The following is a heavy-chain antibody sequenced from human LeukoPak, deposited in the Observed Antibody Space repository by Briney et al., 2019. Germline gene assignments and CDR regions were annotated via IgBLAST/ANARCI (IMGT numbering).Heavy chain of an antibody. J-gene: IGHJ5*02. CDR1: GGSISSGGYY. CDR2: IYYSGST. Sequence: SETLSLTCTVSGGSISSGGYYWSWIRQHPGKGLEWIGHIYYSGSTYYNPSLKSRVTISVDTSKNQFSLKLSSVTAADTAVYYCARAAVRDGNWFDPWGQGTLVTVSS. CDR3: ARAAVRDGNWFDP. V-gene: IGHV4-31*03. D-gene: IGHD6-13*01.